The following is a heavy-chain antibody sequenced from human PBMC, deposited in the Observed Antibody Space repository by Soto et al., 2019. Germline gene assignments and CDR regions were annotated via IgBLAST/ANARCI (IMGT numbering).Heavy chain of an antibody. D-gene: IGHD3-10*01. J-gene: IGHJ4*02. CDR2: INHSGST. Sequence: PSETLSLTCAVYGGSFSGYYWSWIRQPPGKGLEWIGEINHSGSTNYNPSLKSRVTISVDTSKNQFSLKLSSVTAADTAVYYCARERYYGSGSYYNAVDFDYWGQGTLVTVSS. CDR3: ARERYYGSGSYYNAVDFDY. V-gene: IGHV4-34*01. CDR1: GGSFSGYY.